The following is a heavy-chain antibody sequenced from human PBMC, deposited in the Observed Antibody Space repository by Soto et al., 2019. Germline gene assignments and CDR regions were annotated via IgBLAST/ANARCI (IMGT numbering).Heavy chain of an antibody. V-gene: IGHV4-34*01. Sequence: ASETLSLTCAVYGGSFSGYYWSWIRQPPGKGLEWIGEINHSGSTNYNPSLKSRVTISVDTSKNQFSLRLSSVTAADTAVYYCARRIVHRYSGSYYYRNYFDYWGQGTLVTVSS. D-gene: IGHD1-26*01. CDR2: INHSGST. CDR1: GGSFSGYY. CDR3: ARRIVHRYSGSYYYRNYFDY. J-gene: IGHJ4*02.